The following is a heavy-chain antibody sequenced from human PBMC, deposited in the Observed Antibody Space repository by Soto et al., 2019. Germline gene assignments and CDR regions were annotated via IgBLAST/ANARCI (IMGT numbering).Heavy chain of an antibody. CDR1: GDTFTSYY. CDR2: INPHGGST. J-gene: IGHJ5*02. V-gene: IGHV1-46*01. D-gene: IGHD3-3*01. CDR3: ARSSGGNFGIIIEGSNWFDP. Sequence: QVRLVQSGAEVRRPGASVKVSCKAPGDTFTSYYLNWVRQAPGQGLEWMGVINPHGGSTKYAQKFQGRLTMTRATSRSTVYMELRSLRSDDTAIYYCARSSGGNFGIIIEGSNWFDPWGQGTLVTVSS.